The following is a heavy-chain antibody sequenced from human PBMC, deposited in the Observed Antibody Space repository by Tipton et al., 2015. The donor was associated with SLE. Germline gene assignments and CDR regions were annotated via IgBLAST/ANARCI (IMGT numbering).Heavy chain of an antibody. CDR2: IYHSGST. D-gene: IGHD3-22*01. CDR1: GGSISSGSYY. CDR3: ARGEYYDSSGYGN. Sequence: TLYLTCTVSGGSISSGSYYWGWIRQPPGKGLEWIGSIYHSGSTYYNPSLKSRVTISVDTSKNQFSLKLSSVTAADTAVYYCARGEYYDSSGYGNWGPGTLVTVSS. J-gene: IGHJ4*02. V-gene: IGHV4-39*07.